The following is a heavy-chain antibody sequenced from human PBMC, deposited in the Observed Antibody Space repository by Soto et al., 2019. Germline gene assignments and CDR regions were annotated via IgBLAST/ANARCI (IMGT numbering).Heavy chain of an antibody. V-gene: IGHV1-18*01. CDR2: ISTDNGIT. CDR3: VRGHTYYSEWYFHY. CDR1: GFTFKGYY. Sequence: QIQLVQSGAEVKKPGASVKVSCKTSGFTFKGYYIYWVRQAPGQGLELMGWISTDNGITQYTESLQDRVTMTIETSASTAHLELSSVPFEDRAVYCCVRGHTYYSEWYFHYWGQGTLVIVSS. J-gene: IGHJ4*02. D-gene: IGHD2-21*01.